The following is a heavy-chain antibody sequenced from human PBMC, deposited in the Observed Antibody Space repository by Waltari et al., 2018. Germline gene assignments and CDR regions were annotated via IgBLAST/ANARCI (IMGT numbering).Heavy chain of an antibody. CDR1: GDSVSSNSAA. V-gene: IGHV6-1*01. CDR2: TYFRSKWYN. D-gene: IGHD2-2*02. Sequence: QVQLQQSGPGLVKPSQTLSLTCAISGDSVSSNSAAWNWIRQSPSRGLEWLGRTYFRSKWYNDDAVSVKRRITINPDTSKNQFARQLNSVTPEDTAVYYCARDILEAFYYYYGMDVWGQGTTVTVSS. J-gene: IGHJ6*02. CDR3: ARDILEAFYYYYGMDV.